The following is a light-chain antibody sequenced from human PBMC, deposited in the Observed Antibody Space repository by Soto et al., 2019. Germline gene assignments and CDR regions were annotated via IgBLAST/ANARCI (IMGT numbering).Light chain of an antibody. CDR1: DIASKS. V-gene: IGLV3-21*02. Sequence: SYELTQPPSVSVAPGQTARISCGGNDIASKSVHWSQQKPGQAPVLVVYDDNDRPSGIPERFSGSNSGDTATLTISRVEAGDEADYYCQVWDSSSDHYVFGSWTKVTVL. J-gene: IGLJ1*01. CDR3: QVWDSSSDHYV. CDR2: DDN.